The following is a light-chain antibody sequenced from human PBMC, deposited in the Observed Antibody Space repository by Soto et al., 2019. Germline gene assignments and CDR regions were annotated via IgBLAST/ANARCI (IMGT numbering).Light chain of an antibody. CDR3: SSYTTSTTGV. Sequence: QSALTQPASVSGSPGQSITISCTGTSSDIGVYDFVSWYQQHPGRAPKLLIYDVTNRPSGISDRFSGSKSGNTASLTISGLQPEDEADYYCSSYTTSTTGVFGGGTKLTVL. CDR1: SSDIGVYDF. J-gene: IGLJ3*02. CDR2: DVT. V-gene: IGLV2-14*01.